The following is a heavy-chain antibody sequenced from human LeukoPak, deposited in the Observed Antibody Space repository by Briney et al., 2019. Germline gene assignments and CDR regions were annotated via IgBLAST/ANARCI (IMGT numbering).Heavy chain of an antibody. CDR3: ARSPVTSRTFAFDI. D-gene: IGHD4-17*01. V-gene: IGHV4-4*07. CDR2: IYTSGST. J-gene: IGHJ3*02. CDR1: GGSTSSYY. Sequence: SETLSLTCTVSGGSTSSYYWSWIRQPAGKGLEWIGRIYTSGSTNYNPSLKSRVTMSVDTSKNQFSLKLSSVTAADTAVYYCARSPVTSRTFAFDIWGQGTMVTVSS.